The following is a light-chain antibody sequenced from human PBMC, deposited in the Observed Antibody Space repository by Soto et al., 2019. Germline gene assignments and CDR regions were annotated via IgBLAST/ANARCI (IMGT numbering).Light chain of an antibody. Sequence: DIQMTQSPSSLSASVGDRVTITCRASQTINTYLNWYQQKPGKAPNLLIYAASSLQSGVPSRFSGPGSGTDFTLPISSLQPEDFATYYCQQSYNTPLTFGGATKVEIK. CDR2: AAS. CDR3: QQSYNTPLT. CDR1: QTINTY. V-gene: IGKV1-39*01. J-gene: IGKJ4*01.